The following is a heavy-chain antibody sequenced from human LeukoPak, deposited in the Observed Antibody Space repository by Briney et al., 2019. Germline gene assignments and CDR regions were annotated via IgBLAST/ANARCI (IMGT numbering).Heavy chain of an antibody. V-gene: IGHV3-23*01. Sequence: GGSLRLSCAASGFTFSSYAMSWVRQAPGKGLEWVSAISGSGGSTYYADSVKGRFTISRDNSKNTLYLQMNSLRAEDTAVYYCANFSTYYDILTGYRPEYFQHWGQGTLVTVSS. CDR1: GFTFSSYA. CDR3: ANFSTYYDILTGYRPEYFQH. J-gene: IGHJ1*01. CDR2: ISGSGGST. D-gene: IGHD3-9*01.